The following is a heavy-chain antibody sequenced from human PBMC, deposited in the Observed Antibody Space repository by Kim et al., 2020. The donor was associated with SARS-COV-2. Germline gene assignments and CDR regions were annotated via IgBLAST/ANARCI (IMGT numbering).Heavy chain of an antibody. CDR3: TTDYSDGRWLQWYYFHS. CDR1: GFTFSNAW. Sequence: GGSLRLSCAASGFTFSNAWMSWVRQAPGRGLGWVGRIKSKADSGTTDYAAPVKGRFTISRDDSKNTLYLQMNSLKTEDTAVYYCTTDYSDGRWLQWYYFHSWGQGTLATVSS. D-gene: IGHD4-4*01. V-gene: IGHV3-15*01. J-gene: IGHJ4*02. CDR2: IKSKADSGTT.